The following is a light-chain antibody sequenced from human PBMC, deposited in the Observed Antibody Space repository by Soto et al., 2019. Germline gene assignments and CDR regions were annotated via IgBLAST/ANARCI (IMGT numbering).Light chain of an antibody. CDR3: QQYENLHPT. V-gene: IGKV1-33*01. CDR1: QDIANS. CDR2: DAS. J-gene: IGKJ5*01. Sequence: DIQMTQSPSSLSASIGDRFILTCQASQDIANSLNWYQHKPGKAPKLLIYDASNLERGVPARFSGNGSGTDFSFTISSLQPEDIATYYCQQYENLHPTFSQGTRLEIK.